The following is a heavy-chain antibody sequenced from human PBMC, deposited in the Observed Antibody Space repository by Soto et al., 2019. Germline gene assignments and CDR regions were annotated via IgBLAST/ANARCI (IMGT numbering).Heavy chain of an antibody. CDR2: ISGSGGST. D-gene: IGHD6-6*01. J-gene: IGHJ4*02. CDR1: GFTFSSYA. V-gene: IGHV3-23*01. Sequence: GESLKISCAASGFTFSSYAMSWVRQAPGKGLEWVSAISGSGGSTYYADSVKGRFTISRDNSKNTLYLQMNSLRAEDTAVYYCAKDPYSSSPFDYWGQGTLVTVSS. CDR3: AKDPYSSSPFDY.